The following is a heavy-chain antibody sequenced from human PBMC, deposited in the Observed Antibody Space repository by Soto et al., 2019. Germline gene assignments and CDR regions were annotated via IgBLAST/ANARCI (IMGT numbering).Heavy chain of an antibody. V-gene: IGHV4-31*03. D-gene: IGHD5-18*01. J-gene: IGHJ5*02. CDR3: VRALRHTAMVYPWFDP. CDR2: IYESGYT. Sequence: SATLSLTRTVSGASVSSGGYYWGWVRQRPGWGLEWIGYIYESGYTYYNTSLKSRLTISLDRSNNQFSLGLTSVTAADTAVYYCVRALRHTAMVYPWFDPWRQGPLVT. CDR1: GASVSSGGYY.